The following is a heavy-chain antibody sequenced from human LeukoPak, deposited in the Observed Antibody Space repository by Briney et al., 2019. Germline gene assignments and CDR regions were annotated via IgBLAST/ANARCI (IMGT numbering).Heavy chain of an antibody. J-gene: IGHJ4*02. CDR3: ARDHGYSSSWYNY. V-gene: IGHV3-30*19. Sequence: PGGSLRLSCAASGFTFSSYGMHWVRQTPGKGLEWVAVISYDGSNKYYADSVKGRFTISRDNSKNTLYLQMNSLRAEDTAVYYCARDHGYSSSWYNYWGQGTLVTVSS. CDR2: ISYDGSNK. D-gene: IGHD6-13*01. CDR1: GFTFSSYG.